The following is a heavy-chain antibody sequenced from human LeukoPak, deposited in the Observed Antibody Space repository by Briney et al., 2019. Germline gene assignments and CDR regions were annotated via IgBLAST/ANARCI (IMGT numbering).Heavy chain of an antibody. CDR3: ARVPLHDASGRYYPH. V-gene: IGHV1-3*04. CDR1: GYTFTNYG. CDR2: INTGNGNT. Sequence: ASVKVSCKTSGYTFTNYGMHWVRQAPRQSLEWMGWINTGNGNTKSSQKFQDRVALTRDTSASTVYMELNSLSPEDTAVYYCARVPLHDASGRYYPHWGQGTLVTVSS. D-gene: IGHD3-22*01. J-gene: IGHJ1*01.